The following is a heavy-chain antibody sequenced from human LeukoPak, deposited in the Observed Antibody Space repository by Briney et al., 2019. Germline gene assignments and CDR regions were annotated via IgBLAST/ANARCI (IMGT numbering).Heavy chain of an antibody. Sequence: RASVKVSCKASGGTFSSYAISWVRQAPGQGLEWMGGIIPIFGTANYAQKFQGRVTITADESTSTAYMELRSLRSDDTAVYYCARFSSSWSDFDYWGQGTLVTVSS. CDR3: ARFSSSWSDFDY. J-gene: IGHJ4*02. D-gene: IGHD6-13*01. V-gene: IGHV1-69*13. CDR1: GGTFSSYA. CDR2: IIPIFGTA.